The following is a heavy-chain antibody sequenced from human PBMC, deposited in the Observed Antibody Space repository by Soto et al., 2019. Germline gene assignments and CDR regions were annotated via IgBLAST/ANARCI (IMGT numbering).Heavy chain of an antibody. J-gene: IGHJ3*01. CDR1: GFIFSNVW. D-gene: IGHD3-3*01. V-gene: IGHV3-15*01. Sequence: EVQLVESGGXXVKPGGSLRLSCAASGFIFSNVWMNWVRQAPGKGLEWVGRIKSRRDGGATDLAAFVNGRFTISRDDSKDTLYLQMRSLKTEDTAVYYCTTIDYGVLSGSGEAFDVWGQATLVTVSS. CDR2: IKSRRDGGAT. CDR3: TTIDYGVLSGSGEAFDV.